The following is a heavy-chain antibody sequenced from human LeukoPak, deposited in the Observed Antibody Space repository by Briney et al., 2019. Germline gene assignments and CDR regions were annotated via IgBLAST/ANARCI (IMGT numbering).Heavy chain of an antibody. D-gene: IGHD6-19*01. Sequence: SETLSLTCTVSGGPISSSSYYWGWIRQPPGKGLEWIGSIYYSGSTYYNPSLKSRVTISVDTSKNQFSLKLSSVTAADTAVYYCARLRIAVAGTPNWFDPWGQGTLVTVSS. CDR2: IYYSGST. V-gene: IGHV4-39*01. CDR3: ARLRIAVAGTPNWFDP. J-gene: IGHJ5*02. CDR1: GGPISSSSYY.